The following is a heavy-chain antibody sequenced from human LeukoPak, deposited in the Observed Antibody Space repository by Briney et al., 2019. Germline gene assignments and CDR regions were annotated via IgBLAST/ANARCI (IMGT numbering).Heavy chain of an antibody. J-gene: IGHJ4*02. CDR3: ATNDSGTYRPSNY. Sequence: GGSLRLSCAASGFTFSGYGMSWVRQAPGKGLKWVSAISGSGGSTYYADSVKGRITISRDNSKNTLYLQMNSLRAEDTAVYYCATNDSGTYRPSNYWGQGTLVTVSS. V-gene: IGHV3-23*01. D-gene: IGHD3-10*01. CDR2: ISGSGGST. CDR1: GFTFSGYG.